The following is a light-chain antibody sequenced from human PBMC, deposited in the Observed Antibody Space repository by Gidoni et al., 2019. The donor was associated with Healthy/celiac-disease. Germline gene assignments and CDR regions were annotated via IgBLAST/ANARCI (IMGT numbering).Light chain of an antibody. V-gene: IGLV1-40*01. CDR2: GNS. CDR3: QSYDSSLSVV. Sequence: QSVLTQPPSVSGAPAQRVTISCTGISSNIGAGYDVHWYQQLPGTAPKLLIYGNSNRPSGVPDRFSGSKSGTSASLAITGLQAEDEADYYCQSYDSSLSVVFGGGTKLTVL. CDR1: SSNIGAGYD. J-gene: IGLJ2*01.